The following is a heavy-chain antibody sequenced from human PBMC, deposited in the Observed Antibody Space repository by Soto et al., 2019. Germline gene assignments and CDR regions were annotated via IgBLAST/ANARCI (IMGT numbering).Heavy chain of an antibody. CDR2: VRGGGDGT. CDR1: GFTFGIYS. D-gene: IGHD2-15*01. V-gene: IGHV3-23*01. CDR3: VKYAPGGGLLSDY. Sequence: PGGSLRLSCAASGFTFGIYSMSWVRQAPGKGLEWVSTVRGGGDGTVYADFVRGRFTISRDNSKNTLYLQMNSLRADDTAVYYCVKYAPGGGLLSDYWGLGXLVTVSS. J-gene: IGHJ4*02.